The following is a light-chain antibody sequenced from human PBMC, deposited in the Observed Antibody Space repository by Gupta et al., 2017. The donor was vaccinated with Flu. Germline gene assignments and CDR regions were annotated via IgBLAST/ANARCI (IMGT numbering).Light chain of an antibody. CDR1: KLGQKY. CDR3: QAWDGNTVV. V-gene: IGLV3-1*01. J-gene: IGLJ2*01. Sequence: SPGQTASLTCSGDKLGQKYASWYWQKPGQAPVLIIYQDTKRPSEIPERFSGSNSGDKATLTISGTQAVDEAYDYCQAWDGNTVVFGGGTKLTVV. CDR2: QDT.